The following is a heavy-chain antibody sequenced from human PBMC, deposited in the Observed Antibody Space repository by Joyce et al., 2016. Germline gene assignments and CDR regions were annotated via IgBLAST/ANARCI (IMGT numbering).Heavy chain of an antibody. CDR2: INSDGSGT. V-gene: IGHV3-74*01. D-gene: IGHD1-26*01. CDR3: ARAGRGYSGTYYDYYFDY. J-gene: IGHJ4*02. CDR1: GFTFSRYW. Sequence: EVQLVESGGGLVQPGGSLRLSCAASGFTFSRYWMHWVRQAPGQGLVWCSRINSDGSGTNYADSVKGRFTISRDNAKNSLSLQMNSLRAEDTAVYYCARAGRGYSGTYYDYYFDYWGQGTLVTVSS.